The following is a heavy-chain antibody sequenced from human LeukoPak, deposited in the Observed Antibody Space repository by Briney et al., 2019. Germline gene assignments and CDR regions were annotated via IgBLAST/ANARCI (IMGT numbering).Heavy chain of an antibody. CDR3: ARESGGYSSGYYYYYYYMDV. CDR1: GGSISSYY. V-gene: IGHV4-59*01. Sequence: SETLSLTCTVSGGSISSYYWSWIRQPPGKGLEWIGYIYYSGSTNYNPSLKSRVTISVDTSKNQFSLKLSSVTAADTAVYYCARESGGYSSGYYYYYYYMDVWGKGTTVTVSS. CDR2: IYYSGST. J-gene: IGHJ6*03. D-gene: IGHD5-12*01.